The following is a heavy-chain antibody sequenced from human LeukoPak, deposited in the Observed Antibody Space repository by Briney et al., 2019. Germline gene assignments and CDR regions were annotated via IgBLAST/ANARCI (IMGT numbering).Heavy chain of an antibody. CDR1: GFSFDDYA. Sequence: GGSLRLSCAASGFSFDDYAMHWVRQAPGEGLEWGSGISWNSGDIGYADSVKGRFTISRDNAKKSLFLQMNSLRAEDTGLYFCAKVHGFSYGYFDYWGQGTLVTVSS. V-gene: IGHV3-9*01. CDR3: AKVHGFSYGYFDY. D-gene: IGHD5-18*01. J-gene: IGHJ4*02. CDR2: ISWNSGDI.